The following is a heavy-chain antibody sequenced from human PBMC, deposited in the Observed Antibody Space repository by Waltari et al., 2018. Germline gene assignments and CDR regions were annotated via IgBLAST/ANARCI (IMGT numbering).Heavy chain of an antibody. CDR1: GYTFTAYA. Sequence: QVHLVQSGAEVTQPGASVKVSCNASGYTFTAYAMYWVRQAPGQALEWMGWIHPNSGASNYAQKFQGRVTMTRDTSVSTVYMELSSLTSDDTAVYYCARGYYDSSGFYPFDYWGQGTLASVSS. V-gene: IGHV1-2*02. J-gene: IGHJ4*02. D-gene: IGHD3-22*01. CDR3: ARGYYDSSGFYPFDY. CDR2: IHPNSGAS.